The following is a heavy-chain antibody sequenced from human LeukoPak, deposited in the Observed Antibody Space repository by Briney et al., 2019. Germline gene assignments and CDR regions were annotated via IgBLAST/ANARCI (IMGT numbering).Heavy chain of an antibody. CDR2: INIDGSNT. Sequence: GGSLRLSCAASGFTFSGYWMHWVRQAPGKGLVWVSLINIDGSNTRYADSVKGRFTISRDNAKNTLYLQMNSLRAEDTAVYFCARHCSGGNCLDFWGQGTLVTVSS. CDR1: GFTFSGYW. V-gene: IGHV3-74*01. D-gene: IGHD2-15*01. CDR3: ARHCSGGNCLDF. J-gene: IGHJ4*02.